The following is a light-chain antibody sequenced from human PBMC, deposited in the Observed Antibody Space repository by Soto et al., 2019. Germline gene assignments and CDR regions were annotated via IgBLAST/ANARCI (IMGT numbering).Light chain of an antibody. J-gene: IGKJ1*01. V-gene: IGKV3-20*01. CDR1: LTVTSNY. Sequence: EIVLTQSPGTLSSSPGERATLSCRASLTVTSNYLAWYQQKPGQAPRLLFFGASIRATGLPDRFSGGGSGTDFTLTISRLEPEDFAVYYCQQYGSSPGTFGQGTKVEVK. CDR3: QQYGSSPGT. CDR2: GAS.